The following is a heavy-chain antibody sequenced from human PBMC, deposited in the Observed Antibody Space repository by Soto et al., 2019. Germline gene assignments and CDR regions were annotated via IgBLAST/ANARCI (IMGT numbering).Heavy chain of an antibody. CDR2: IYYSGST. Sequence: SETLSLACTLSGGSISSYYWRWIRPPPGKGLEWIGHIYYSGSTNYNPSLKSRVTISVDTSKNQFSLKLSSVTAADTAVYYCARHGRTYYYYYMDVWGKGTTVTVSS. J-gene: IGHJ6*03. V-gene: IGHV4-59*08. CDR1: GGSISSYY. CDR3: ARHGRTYYYYYMDV.